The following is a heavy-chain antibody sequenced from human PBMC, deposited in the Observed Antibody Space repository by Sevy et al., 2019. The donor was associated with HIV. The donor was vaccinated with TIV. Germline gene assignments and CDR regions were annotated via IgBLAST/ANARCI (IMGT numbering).Heavy chain of an antibody. D-gene: IGHD6-6*01. CDR1: GFTFSSYS. V-gene: IGHV3-21*01. CDR3: ARDNLRVVRNYYYYYGMDV. Sequence: GGSLRLSCAASGFTFSSYSMNWVRQAPGKGLEWVSSISSSSSYIYYADSVKGRFTISRDNAKNSRYLQMDSLRAEDTAVYYCARDNLRVVRNYYYYYGMDVWGQGTTVTVSS. CDR2: ISSSSSYI. J-gene: IGHJ6*02.